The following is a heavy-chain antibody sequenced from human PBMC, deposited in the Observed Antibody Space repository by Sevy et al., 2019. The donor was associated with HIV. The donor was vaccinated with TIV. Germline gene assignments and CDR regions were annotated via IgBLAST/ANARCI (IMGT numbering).Heavy chain of an antibody. V-gene: IGHV3-23*01. CDR3: AKDLDIVAVAAAIRLSY. CDR2: LSGTGGST. D-gene: IGHD2-2*01. J-gene: IGHJ4*02. CDR1: GFTFRNYA. Sequence: GGSLRLSCAASGFTFRNYAMSWVRQAPGKGLEWVSALSGTGGSTYYAASVKGRLTISTDNTKNTLYLQMNSLRVEDTAAYYCAKDLDIVAVAAAIRLSYWGQGTLVTVSS.